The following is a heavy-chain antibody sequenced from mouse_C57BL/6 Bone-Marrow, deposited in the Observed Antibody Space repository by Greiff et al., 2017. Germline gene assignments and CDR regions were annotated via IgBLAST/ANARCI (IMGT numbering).Heavy chain of an antibody. CDR2: ILPASGST. Sequence: VQLQQSGPELVKPGASVKISCTASGYTFTDYDINWVKQTPGQGLEWIGWILPASGSTYYHETFKGKATLTVDKSSSTAYMLLSSLTWEESAVYFCAGRGLGDGYFDVWGTGTTVTVSS. V-gene: IGHV1-75*01. CDR1: GYTFTDYD. D-gene: IGHD4-1*01. CDR3: AGRGLGDGYFDV. J-gene: IGHJ1*03.